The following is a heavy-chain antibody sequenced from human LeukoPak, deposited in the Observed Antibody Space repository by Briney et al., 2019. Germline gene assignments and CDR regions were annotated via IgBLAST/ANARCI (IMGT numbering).Heavy chain of an antibody. CDR3: ARDNNSGWPPSDY. Sequence: SETLSLTCTVSGGSISSGGYYWSWIRQHPGKGLEWIGYIYYSGSTYYNPSLKSRVTISVDTSKNQFSLKLSSVTAADTAVYYCARDNNSGWPPSDYWGQGTLVTVSS. V-gene: IGHV4-31*03. CDR1: GGSISSGGYY. D-gene: IGHD6-19*01. CDR2: IYYSGST. J-gene: IGHJ4*02.